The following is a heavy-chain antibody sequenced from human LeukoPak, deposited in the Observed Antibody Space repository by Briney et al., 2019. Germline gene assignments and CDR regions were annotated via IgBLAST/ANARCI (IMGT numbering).Heavy chain of an antibody. CDR3: ARGEVYSSSWYGD. J-gene: IGHJ4*02. D-gene: IGHD6-13*01. V-gene: IGHV1-2*02. CDR2: INPNSGGT. CDR1: GYTFIGYY. Sequence: ASVKVSCKASGYTFIGYYIHWVRQAPGQGLEWMGWINPNSGGTNYAQKFQGRVTMTRDTSISTAYMELNRLKSDDTAVYYCARGEVYSSSWYGDWGQGTLVTVSS.